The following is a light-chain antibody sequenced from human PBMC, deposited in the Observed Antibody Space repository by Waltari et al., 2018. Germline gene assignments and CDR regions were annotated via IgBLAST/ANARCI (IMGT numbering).Light chain of an antibody. Sequence: IQLTQSPSSLSASVGDTVTITCRASQDISSYLAWYQQKPEKAPKILISAAFTLQSRVPPRCSGSGSGADFTLTISSLQPEDFATYYCQQFKTYPLTFGQGTRLEIK. CDR2: AAF. J-gene: IGKJ5*01. V-gene: IGKV1-9*01. CDR1: QDISSY. CDR3: QQFKTYPLT.